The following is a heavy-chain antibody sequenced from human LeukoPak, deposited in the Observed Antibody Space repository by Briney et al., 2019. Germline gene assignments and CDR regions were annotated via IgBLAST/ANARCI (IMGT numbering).Heavy chain of an antibody. D-gene: IGHD3-9*01. CDR1: GYSFTSYW. CDR2: IYPGDSDT. V-gene: IGHV5-51*01. J-gene: IGHJ4*02. CDR3: ARLKSWERYFDWLPLHDY. Sequence: GKSLKISCKGSGYSFTSYWIGWVRQMPGKGLEWMGIIYPGDSDTRYSPSFQGQVTISADKSISTAYLQWSSLKASDTAMYYCARLKSWERYFDWLPLHDYWGQGTLVTVSS.